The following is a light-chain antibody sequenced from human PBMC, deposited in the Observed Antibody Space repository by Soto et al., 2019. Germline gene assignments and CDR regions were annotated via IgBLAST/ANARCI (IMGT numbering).Light chain of an antibody. J-gene: IGKJ4*01. Sequence: DVVMTQSPLSLPVTLGQPASISCRTSQSLVYSDGNTYLNWFQQTPGQSPRRLIYKVSNRDSGVPDRCSGSGSGTDFTLKISRVEAEDVGVYYCMQGTHWSPVTFGGGTKVEIK. CDR2: KVS. CDR1: QSLVYSDGNTY. CDR3: MQGTHWSPVT. V-gene: IGKV2-30*01.